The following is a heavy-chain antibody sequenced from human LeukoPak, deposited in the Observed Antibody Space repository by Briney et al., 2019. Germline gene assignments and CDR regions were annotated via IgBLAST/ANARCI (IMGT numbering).Heavy chain of an antibody. CDR3: ARHLYYYYMDV. CDR1: GGSISSSSYY. CDR2: IYYSAST. V-gene: IGHV4-39*01. Sequence: SETLSLTCTVSGGSISSSSYYWGWIRQPPGKGLEWIGSIYYSASTYYNPSLKSRVTISVDTSKNQFSLKLSSVTAADTAVYYCARHLYYYYMDVWGKGTTVTVSS. J-gene: IGHJ6*03.